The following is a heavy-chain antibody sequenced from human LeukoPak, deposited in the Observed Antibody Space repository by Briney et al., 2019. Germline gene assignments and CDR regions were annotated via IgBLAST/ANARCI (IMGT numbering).Heavy chain of an antibody. D-gene: IGHD3-22*01. Sequence: GGSLRLSCAASGFTFSSYAMSWVRQAPGKGLEWVSAISGRGGSTYYADSVKGRFTISRDNSKNTLYLQMNSLRAEDTAVYYCAKGYYDSSGYWYWGQGTLVTVSS. V-gene: IGHV3-23*01. CDR1: GFTFSSYA. CDR3: AKGYYDSSGYWY. CDR2: ISGRGGST. J-gene: IGHJ4*02.